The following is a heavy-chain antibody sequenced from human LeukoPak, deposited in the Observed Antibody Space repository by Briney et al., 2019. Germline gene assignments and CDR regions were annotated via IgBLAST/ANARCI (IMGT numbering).Heavy chain of an antibody. CDR3: ARDTPAYYYDSSGYYYD. CDR2: INPNSGGT. Sequence: ASVKVSCKASGYTFTGYYTHWVRQAPGQGLEWMGRINPNSGGTNYAQKFQGRVTMTRDTSISTAYMELSRLRSDDTAVYYCARDTPAYYYDSSGYYYDWGQGTLVTVSS. V-gene: IGHV1-2*06. CDR1: GYTFTGYY. D-gene: IGHD3-22*01. J-gene: IGHJ4*02.